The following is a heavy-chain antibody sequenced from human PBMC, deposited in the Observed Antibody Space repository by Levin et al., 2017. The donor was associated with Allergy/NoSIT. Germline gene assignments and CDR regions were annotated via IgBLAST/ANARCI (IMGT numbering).Heavy chain of an antibody. D-gene: IGHD5-18*01. Sequence: ASVKVSCKASGYTFTGYYMHWVRQAPGQGLEWMGRINPNSGGTNYAQKFQGRVTMTRDTSISTAYMELSRLRSDDTAVYHCACRETAMARSEIDYWGQGTLVTVSS. CDR1: GYTFTGYY. J-gene: IGHJ4*02. V-gene: IGHV1-2*06. CDR3: ACRETAMARSEIDY. CDR2: INPNSGGT.